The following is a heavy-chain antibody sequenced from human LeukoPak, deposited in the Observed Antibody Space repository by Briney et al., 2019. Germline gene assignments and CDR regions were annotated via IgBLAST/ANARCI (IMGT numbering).Heavy chain of an antibody. CDR2: IYYSGST. Sequence: SETLSLTCTVSGGSISSSSYYWGWIRQPPGKGLEWIGSIYYSGSTYYNPSLKSRVTISVDTSKNQFSLKLSSVTAADTAVYYCARDTSGNPYYDYVWGSYRYPYYFDYWGQGTLVTVSS. J-gene: IGHJ4*02. D-gene: IGHD3-16*02. CDR1: GGSISSSSYY. CDR3: ARDTSGNPYYDYVWGSYRYPYYFDY. V-gene: IGHV4-39*07.